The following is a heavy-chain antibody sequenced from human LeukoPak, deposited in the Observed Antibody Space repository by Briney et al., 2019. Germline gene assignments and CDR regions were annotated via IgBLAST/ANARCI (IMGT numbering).Heavy chain of an antibody. D-gene: IGHD6-13*01. V-gene: IGHV3-66*01. CDR2: IYSDGRT. CDR1: GFSVSSNY. J-gene: IGHJ4*02. CDR3: ARDTNSWLRADY. Sequence: GGSLRLSCAASGFSVSSNYMSWVRQAPGKGLEWVSIIYSDGRTYYADSVKGRFTISRDNSKNTLDLQMNSLRVEDTAVYYCARDTNSWLRADYWGQGTLVTVSS.